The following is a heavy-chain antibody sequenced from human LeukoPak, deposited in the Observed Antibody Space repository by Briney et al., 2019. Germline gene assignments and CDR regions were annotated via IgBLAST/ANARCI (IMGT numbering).Heavy chain of an antibody. V-gene: IGHV1-46*01. Sequence: ASVKVSCKASGYSFSSYYMHWVRLAPGQGLEWMGIIDPSGGDTTYAQKFQGRVTMTEDTSTDTAYMELSSLRSEDTAVYYCATESYSGSYLYAFDIWGQGTMVTVSS. J-gene: IGHJ3*02. CDR3: ATESYSGSYLYAFDI. D-gene: IGHD1-26*01. CDR1: GYSFSSYY. CDR2: IDPSGGDT.